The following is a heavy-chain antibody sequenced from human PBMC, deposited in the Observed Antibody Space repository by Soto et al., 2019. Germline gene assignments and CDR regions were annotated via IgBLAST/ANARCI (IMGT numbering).Heavy chain of an antibody. D-gene: IGHD6-19*01. V-gene: IGHV4-34*01. CDR3: ARYRSGWVDWRPYRGYYGIAV. Sequence: ETLSLTCAVYGGTFSGYYWTWIRQPPGKGLEWIGEINHSGSTNYNASLKSRVTISVDTSKNQFSLKLRSVIAADTAVYYCARYRSGWVDWRPYRGYYGIAVWAQGTTVTVS. CDR1: GGTFSGYY. CDR2: INHSGST. J-gene: IGHJ6*02.